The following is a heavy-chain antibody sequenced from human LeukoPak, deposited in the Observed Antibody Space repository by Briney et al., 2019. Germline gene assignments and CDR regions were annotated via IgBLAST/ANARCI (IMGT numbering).Heavy chain of an antibody. CDR1: GGSIGGHTFY. V-gene: IGHV4-39*01. CDR3: ARLTALAGHRGAFES. D-gene: IGHD6-19*01. Sequence: PSETLSLTCNVSGGSIGGHTFYWDWIRQPPGKGLEWIATIYYNGNTFYNPSLKSRVAISIDMSKSQFSLHLSSVTAADTAIYYCARLTALAGHRGAFESGAQGQWSPSLQ. CDR2: IYYNGNT. J-gene: IGHJ3*02.